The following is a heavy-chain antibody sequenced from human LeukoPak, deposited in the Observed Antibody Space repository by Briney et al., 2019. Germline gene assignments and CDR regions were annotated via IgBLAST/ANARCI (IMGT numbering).Heavy chain of an antibody. CDR3: AKSPVVPAAIYYCFDY. CDR1: GFTFSSYA. V-gene: IGHV3-23*01. Sequence: PGGSLRLSCAASGFTFSSYAMSWARQAPGKGLEWVSAISGSGGSTYYADSVKGRFTISRDNSKNTLYLQMNSLRAEDTAVYYCAKSPVVPAAIYYCFDYWGQGTLVTVSS. D-gene: IGHD2-2*02. CDR2: ISGSGGST. J-gene: IGHJ4*02.